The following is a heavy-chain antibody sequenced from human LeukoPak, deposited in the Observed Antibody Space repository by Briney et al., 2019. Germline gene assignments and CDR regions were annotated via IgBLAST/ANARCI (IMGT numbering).Heavy chain of an antibody. J-gene: IGHJ4*02. D-gene: IGHD6-13*01. CDR3: TKVDGGLAAAGTPDY. Sequence: PGGSLRLSCAASGFTFSTYAMSWVRRAPGKGLEWVSAISGSGDSTYYADSVKGRFTISRDNSKNTLYLQMNSLRAEDTAVYYCTKVDGGLAAAGTPDYWGLGTLVTVSS. V-gene: IGHV3-23*01. CDR2: ISGSGDST. CDR1: GFTFSTYA.